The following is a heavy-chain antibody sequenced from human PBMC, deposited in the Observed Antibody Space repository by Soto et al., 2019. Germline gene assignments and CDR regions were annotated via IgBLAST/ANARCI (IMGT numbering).Heavy chain of an antibody. CDR2: ISAYNGNT. CDR1: GYTFTSYG. V-gene: IGHV1-18*01. J-gene: IGHJ4*02. Sequence: ASVKVSCKASGYTFTSYGISWVRQAPGQGLEWMGWISAYNGNTNYAQKLQGRVTMTTDTSTSTAYMELRSLRSDDTAVYYCARERKLLWFGELQPDFDYWGQGTLVTVSS. CDR3: ARERKLLWFGELQPDFDY. D-gene: IGHD3-10*01.